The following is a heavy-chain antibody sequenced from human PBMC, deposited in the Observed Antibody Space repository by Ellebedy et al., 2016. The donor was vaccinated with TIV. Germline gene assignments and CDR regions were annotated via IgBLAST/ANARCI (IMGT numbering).Heavy chain of an antibody. Sequence: SETLSLTXTVSGGSISSYYWSWIRQPAGKGLEWIGRIYTSGSTNYNPSLKSRVTMSVDTSKNQFSLKLSSVTAADTAVYYCAREYSSSYEPHYYYYYMDVWGKGTTVTVSS. V-gene: IGHV4-4*07. CDR2: IYTSGST. CDR1: GGSISSYY. J-gene: IGHJ6*03. CDR3: AREYSSSYEPHYYYYYMDV. D-gene: IGHD6-13*01.